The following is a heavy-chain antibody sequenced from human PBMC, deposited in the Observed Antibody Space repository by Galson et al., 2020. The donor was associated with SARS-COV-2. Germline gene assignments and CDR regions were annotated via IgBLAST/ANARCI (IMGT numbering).Heavy chain of an antibody. CDR2: ISTYNGNT. V-gene: IGHV1-18*01. CDR1: GYNFITYG. Sequence: ASVKVSCTASGYNFITYGINWVRQAPGQGLEWMGWISTYNGNTRYAQNFQGRVTMTTDTSTTTAYMELRSLRSDDTAVYFCARDGLLGAYWAYWGQGALVTVSS. J-gene: IGHJ4*02. D-gene: IGHD2-21*02. CDR3: ARDGLLGAYWAY.